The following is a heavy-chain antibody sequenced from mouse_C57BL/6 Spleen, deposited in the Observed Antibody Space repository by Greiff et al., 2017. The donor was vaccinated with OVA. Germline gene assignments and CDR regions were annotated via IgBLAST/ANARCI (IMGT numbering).Heavy chain of an antibody. CDR2: IDPEDGET. CDR3: ARSTTVEDYFDY. Sequence: EVQLQQSGAELVKPGASVKLSCTASGFNIKDYYMHWVKQRTEQGLEWIGRIDPEDGETKYAPQFQGKATITADTSSNTTYLQLSSLTSEDTAVYYCARSTTVEDYFDYWGQGTTLTVSS. CDR1: GFNIKDYY. V-gene: IGHV14-2*01. D-gene: IGHD1-1*01. J-gene: IGHJ2*01.